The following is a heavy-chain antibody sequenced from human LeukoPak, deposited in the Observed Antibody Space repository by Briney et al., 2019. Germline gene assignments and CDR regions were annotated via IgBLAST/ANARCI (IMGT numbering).Heavy chain of an antibody. D-gene: IGHD6-19*01. J-gene: IGHJ3*02. CDR2: IRSKAYGGTT. V-gene: IGHV3-49*01. Sequence: GGSLRLSCTASGFTFGDYAMSWFRQAPGKGLEWVGFIRSKAYGGTTEYAASVKGRFTISRDGSKSIAYLQMNSLKTEDTAVYYCTTVFGYSSGWYFDAFDIWGQGTMVTVSS. CDR3: TTVFGYSSGWYFDAFDI. CDR1: GFTFGDYA.